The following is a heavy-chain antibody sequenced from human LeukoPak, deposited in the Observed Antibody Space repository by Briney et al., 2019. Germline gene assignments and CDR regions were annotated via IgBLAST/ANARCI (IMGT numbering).Heavy chain of an antibody. CDR1: GRSFSGYY. D-gene: IGHD1-14*01. V-gene: IGHV4-34*01. J-gene: IGHJ4*02. CDR2: INHSGST. CDR3: AREATGNPDY. Sequence: SETLSLTCAVYGRSFSGYYWSWIRQPPGKGLEWIGEINHSGSTNYNPSLKSRVTISVDTSKNQFSLKLSSVTAADTAVYYCAREATGNPDYWGQGTLVTVSS.